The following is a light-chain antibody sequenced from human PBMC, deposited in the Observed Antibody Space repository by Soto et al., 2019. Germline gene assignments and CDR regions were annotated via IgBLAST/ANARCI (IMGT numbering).Light chain of an antibody. CDR3: QSYDDSLSVHYV. Sequence: QSVLTQPPSVSGAPGQRVTISCTGSSSNIGSTYDVQWYQQLPGTAPQLLIHGNTNRPSGVPDRSSGSKSGTSASRAITGLQADDEADYYCQSYDDSLSVHYVFGTGTKVTVL. V-gene: IGLV1-40*01. CDR1: SSNIGSTYD. J-gene: IGLJ1*01. CDR2: GNT.